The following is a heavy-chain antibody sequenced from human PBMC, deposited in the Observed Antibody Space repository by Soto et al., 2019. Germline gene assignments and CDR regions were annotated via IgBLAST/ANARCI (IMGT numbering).Heavy chain of an antibody. D-gene: IGHD2-2*01. CDR2: IIPIVGTG. J-gene: IGHJ6*02. CDR3: ARVVILVPTASTHYYYHMDG. CDR1: GGTFSNYA. Sequence: QVQLVQSGAEVRKPGSSVTVSCKASGGTFSNYAISWVRQAPGQGLEWMGGIIPIVGTGSYAQKFQGRVTITADEPTTTAYMELSSLRFEDTAVYYCARVVILVPTASTHYYYHMDGWAQGPRSPSP. V-gene: IGHV1-69*01.